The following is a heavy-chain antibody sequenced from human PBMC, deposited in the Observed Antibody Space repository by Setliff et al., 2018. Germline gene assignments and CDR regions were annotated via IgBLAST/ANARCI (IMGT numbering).Heavy chain of an antibody. V-gene: IGHV3-23*01. CDR3: AITMTTGVDFFDY. Sequence: GSLRLSCGASGFTFNNYAMTWVRQAPGKGLEWVSGIGGRGISTYYADSVKGRFIISRDNSENTLYLQVNSLKTEDTAVYYCAITMTTGVDFFDYWGQGTLVTV. J-gene: IGHJ4*02. CDR2: IGGRGIST. CDR1: GFTFNNYA. D-gene: IGHD4-17*01.